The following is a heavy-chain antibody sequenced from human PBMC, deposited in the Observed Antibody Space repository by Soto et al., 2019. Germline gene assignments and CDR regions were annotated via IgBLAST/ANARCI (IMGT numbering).Heavy chain of an antibody. CDR2: IYYSGST. CDR1: GGSVSSGSYY. J-gene: IGHJ4*02. V-gene: IGHV4-61*01. CDR3: ARDPYGDFTHYFDY. D-gene: IGHD4-17*01. Sequence: PSETLSLTCTVSGGSVSSGSYYWSWIRQPPGKGLEWIGYIYYSGSTNCNPSLKSRVTISVDTSKNQFSLKLSSVTAADTAVYYCARDPYGDFTHYFDYWGQGTLVTVSS.